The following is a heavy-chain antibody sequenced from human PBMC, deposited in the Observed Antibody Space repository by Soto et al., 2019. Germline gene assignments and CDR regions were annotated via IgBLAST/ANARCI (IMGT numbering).Heavy chain of an antibody. CDR2: ISSSSSTI. D-gene: IGHD3-10*02. J-gene: IGHJ5*02. Sequence: GGSLRLSCAASGFTFSNYYMNWVLQAPGKELEWVSYISSSSSTIYYADSVKGRFTISRDNAKNSLYLQMNSLRAEDTAVYYCAREPYDVLGNWFDPWGQGTLVTVSS. CDR3: AREPYDVLGNWFDP. CDR1: GFTFSNYY. V-gene: IGHV3-48*01.